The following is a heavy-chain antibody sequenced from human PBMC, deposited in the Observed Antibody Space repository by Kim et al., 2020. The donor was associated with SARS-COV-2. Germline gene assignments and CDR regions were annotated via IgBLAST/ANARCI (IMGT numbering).Heavy chain of an antibody. V-gene: IGHV4-39*01. CDR1: GGSISSSSYY. Sequence: SETLSLTCTVSGGSISSSSYYWGWIRQPPGKGLEWIGSIYYSGSTYYNPSLKSRVTISVDTSKNQFSLKLSSVTAADTAVYYCARRSSSWEIDFWGQGTLVTVSS. J-gene: IGHJ4*02. D-gene: IGHD6-13*01. CDR2: IYYSGST. CDR3: ARRSSSWEIDF.